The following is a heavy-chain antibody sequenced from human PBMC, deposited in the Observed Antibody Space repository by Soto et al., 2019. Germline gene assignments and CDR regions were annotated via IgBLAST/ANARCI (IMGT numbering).Heavy chain of an antibody. Sequence: GSLRLSCAASGFTFSTYSMNWVRQAPGKGLEWIAYITFSSSTTFYADSVKGRFTISRDNAKNSLYLQMNSLRDEDTCVYYCARDNGIEGSFDPWGQGTLVAVSS. CDR1: GFTFSTYS. CDR2: ITFSSSTT. CDR3: ARDNGIEGSFDP. V-gene: IGHV3-48*02. J-gene: IGHJ5*02.